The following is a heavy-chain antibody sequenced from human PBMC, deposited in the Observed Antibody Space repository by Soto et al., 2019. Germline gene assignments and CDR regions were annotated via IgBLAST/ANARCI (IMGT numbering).Heavy chain of an antibody. CDR3: ARVLEYSRSSWVRVFQGRGGNLYGMEV. CDR1: GYIFTSYW. V-gene: IGHV5-10-1*01. J-gene: IGHJ6*04. CDR2: IDPSDYYT. D-gene: IGHD6-6*01. Sequence: PGESLKISCKFAGYIFTSYWIIGVRQMPGKFLWWMWRIDPSDYYTNYSPSFQGHVTISADKSISTAYLQWSSLKASDTAMYYCARVLEYSRSSWVRVFQGRGGNLYGMEVCGKRHTVTVS.